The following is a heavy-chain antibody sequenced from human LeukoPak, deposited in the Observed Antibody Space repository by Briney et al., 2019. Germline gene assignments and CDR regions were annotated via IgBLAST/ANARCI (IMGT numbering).Heavy chain of an antibody. D-gene: IGHD3-22*01. Sequence: GGSLRLSCAASGFTFSSYAMSWVRQAPGKGLEWVSAISGSGGSTYYADSVKGRFTISRDNSKNTLYLQMNSLRAEDTAVYYCARDRTYYYDSRVPDAFDIWGQGTMVTVSS. V-gene: IGHV3-23*01. CDR1: GFTFSSYA. J-gene: IGHJ3*02. CDR3: ARDRTYYYDSRVPDAFDI. CDR2: ISGSGGST.